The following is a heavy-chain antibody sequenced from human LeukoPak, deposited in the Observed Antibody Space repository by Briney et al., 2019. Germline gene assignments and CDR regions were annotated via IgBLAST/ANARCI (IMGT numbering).Heavy chain of an antibody. Sequence: PSETLSLTCSVSRGSISSGDYYWGWIRQPPGKGLEWIGTIYYSGSAYYNPSLKSRVTISVDTSKNRFSLKVSSVTAADTAVYYCARVSSVWIKDYYYYMDVWGKGTTVTVSS. D-gene: IGHD5-12*01. J-gene: IGHJ6*03. CDR1: RGSISSGDYY. V-gene: IGHV4-39*07. CDR3: ARVSSVWIKDYYYYMDV. CDR2: IYYSGSA.